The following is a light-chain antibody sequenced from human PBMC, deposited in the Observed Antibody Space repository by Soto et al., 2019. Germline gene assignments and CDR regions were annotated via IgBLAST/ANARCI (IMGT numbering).Light chain of an antibody. J-gene: IGKJ4*01. CDR2: DAS. CDR1: QSVGNN. V-gene: IGKV3-11*01. Sequence: EIVLTQSPATLSLSPGERATLSYRASQSVGNNLAWYQQKPGQAPGLLIYDASTRATGIPARFSGSGSGTDFTLTISSREPEDFAVYYCQQHANWPLTFGGGTKVEIK. CDR3: QQHANWPLT.